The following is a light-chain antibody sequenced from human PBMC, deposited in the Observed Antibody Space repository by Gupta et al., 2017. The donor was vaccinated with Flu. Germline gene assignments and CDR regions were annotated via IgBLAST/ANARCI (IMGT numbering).Light chain of an antibody. Sequence: EMQMTQPPATLSASVGDRVTITCRASQSISSWLVWYQQKPGKAPEVLLSKVSESESGVPSRFSGSGSRTEFTLTIDSLHPDDFATYYCQQEKSSPCHFGQGTKMEIK. CDR3: QQEKSSPCH. CDR2: KVS. V-gene: IGKV1-5*03. J-gene: IGKJ2*01. CDR1: QSISSW.